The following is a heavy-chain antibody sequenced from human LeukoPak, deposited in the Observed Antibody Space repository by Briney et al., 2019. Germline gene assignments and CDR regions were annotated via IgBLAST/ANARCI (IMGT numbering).Heavy chain of an antibody. D-gene: IGHD5-24*01. CDR2: IYYSGSP. Sequence: PSETLSPTCTVSGGSISSYYWSWVRQPPGKGLEWIGDIYYSGSPNYNPSLKSRVTISLDTSKNQFSLRLSSVTAADTAVYYCARDGYNLGNWYFDLWGRGTLVTVSS. J-gene: IGHJ2*01. CDR3: ARDGYNLGNWYFDL. CDR1: GGSISSYY. V-gene: IGHV4-59*01.